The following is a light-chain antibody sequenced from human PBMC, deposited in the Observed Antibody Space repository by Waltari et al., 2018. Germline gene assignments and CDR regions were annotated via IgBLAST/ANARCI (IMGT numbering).Light chain of an antibody. CDR3: AAWDDSLNGLWV. CDR2: SNN. J-gene: IGLJ3*02. Sequence: QSVLTQPPSASGTPGQRVTIPCSGSSSNIGSNTVNWYQQLPGTAPKLLIDSNNQRPSGVPDRFSGSKSGTSASLAISGLQSEDEADYYCAAWDDSLNGLWVFGGGTKLTVL. V-gene: IGLV1-44*01. CDR1: SSNIGSNT.